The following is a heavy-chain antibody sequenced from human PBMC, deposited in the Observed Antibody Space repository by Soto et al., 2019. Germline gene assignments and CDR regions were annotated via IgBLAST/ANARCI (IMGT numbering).Heavy chain of an antibody. CDR3: ARDLAHYYYYYGMDV. J-gene: IGHJ6*02. Sequence: SETLSLTCTVSGGSISSGGYYWSWIRQHPGKGLEWIGYIYYSGSTYYNPSLKGRVTISVDTSKNQFSLKLSSVTAADTAVYYCARDLAHYYYYYGMDVWGQGTTVTVSS. D-gene: IGHD5-12*01. CDR2: IYYSGST. CDR1: GGSISSGGYY. V-gene: IGHV4-31*03.